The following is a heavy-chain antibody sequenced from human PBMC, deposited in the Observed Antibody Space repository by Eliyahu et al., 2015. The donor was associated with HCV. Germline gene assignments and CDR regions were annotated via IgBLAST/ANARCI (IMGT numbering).Heavy chain of an antibody. CDR1: GGSISIASFY. J-gene: IGHJ5*01. Sequence: QLQLQESGPGLVKPSETLSLTCTVSGGSISIASFYWGWVRQPPGKGLEWIGTIYYTGTAYYNPSLESRFTISVDTYRNQFSLKVASVTAADTAVYYCARHELRPRGFDSWGQGTLVTVSS. CDR3: ARHELRPRGFDS. V-gene: IGHV4-39*01. CDR2: IYYTGTA. D-gene: IGHD3-10*01.